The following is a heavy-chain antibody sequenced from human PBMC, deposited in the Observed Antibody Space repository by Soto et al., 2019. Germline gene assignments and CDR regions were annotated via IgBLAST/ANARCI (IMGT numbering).Heavy chain of an antibody. CDR2: ISAYNGNT. J-gene: IGHJ4*02. D-gene: IGHD4-17*01. CDR1: GYTFTSYG. V-gene: IGHV1-18*01. Sequence: ASVKVSCKASGYTFTSYGISWVRQAPGQGLEWMGWISAYNGNTNYAQKLQGRVTMTTDTSTSTAYMELRSLRSDDTAVYYCARNYGGNFYVPWLDYWGQGTLVSVSS. CDR3: ARNYGGNFYVPWLDY.